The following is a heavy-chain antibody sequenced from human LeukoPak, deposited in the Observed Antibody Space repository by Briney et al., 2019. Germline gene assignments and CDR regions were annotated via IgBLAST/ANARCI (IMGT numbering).Heavy chain of an antibody. J-gene: IGHJ4*01. CDR2: ISGDGITT. CDR3: ARGFYGSGNS. V-gene: IGHV3-74*01. Sequence: GGSLRLSCAASGFTFSNYLMYWVRQAPGRGPLWVSRISGDGITTYYAGSVKGRFTISRDNAKNTLYLQMHSLRAEDSAVYYCARGFYGSGNSWGHGTLVTVSS. CDR1: GFTFSNYL. D-gene: IGHD3-10*01.